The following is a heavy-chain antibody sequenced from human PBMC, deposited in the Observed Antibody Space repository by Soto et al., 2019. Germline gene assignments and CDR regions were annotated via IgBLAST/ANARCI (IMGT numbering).Heavy chain of an antibody. CDR3: SSTNYDFWSGYTDYYYYYGMDV. CDR1: GFTFSSYW. Sequence: EVQLVESGGGLVQPGGSLRLACAASGFTFSSYWMSWVRQAPGKGLEWVANIKQDGSEKYYVDSVKGRFTISRDNAKNSLYLQMNSLRAEDTAVYYCSSTNYDFWSGYTDYYYYYGMDVWGQGATVTDSS. D-gene: IGHD3-3*01. J-gene: IGHJ6*02. V-gene: IGHV3-7*01. CDR2: IKQDGSEK.